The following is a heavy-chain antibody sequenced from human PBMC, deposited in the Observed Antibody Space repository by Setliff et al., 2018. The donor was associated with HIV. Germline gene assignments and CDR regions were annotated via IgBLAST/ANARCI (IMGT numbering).Heavy chain of an antibody. CDR3: ARAPGVTPFDH. CDR1: GGSISSGGYY. CDR2: VYYNGDT. Sequence: PLETLSLTCTVSGGSISSGGYYWSWIRQHPEKGLEWIGYVYYNGDTYYNPSLKSRVTLSVDTSKNQFSLNLSSVTAADTAVYYCARAPGVTPFDHWGPGTLVTVSS. D-gene: IGHD2-21*02. J-gene: IGHJ4*02. V-gene: IGHV4-31*03.